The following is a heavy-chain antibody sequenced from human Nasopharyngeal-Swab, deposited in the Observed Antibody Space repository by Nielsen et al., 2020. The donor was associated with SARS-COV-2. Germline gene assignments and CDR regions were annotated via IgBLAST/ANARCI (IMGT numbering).Heavy chain of an antibody. V-gene: IGHV1-18*01. J-gene: IGHJ6*03. CDR1: GYTFTSYG. CDR3: ARLQSADCSSTSCPIDYYYMDV. Sequence: ASVKVSCKASGYTFTSYGISWVRQAPGQGLEWMGWISAYNGNTNYAQKLQGRVTMTTDTSTSTAYMELRSLRSDDTAVYYCARLQSADCSSTSCPIDYYYMDVWGKGTTVTVSS. CDR2: ISAYNGNT. D-gene: IGHD2-2*01.